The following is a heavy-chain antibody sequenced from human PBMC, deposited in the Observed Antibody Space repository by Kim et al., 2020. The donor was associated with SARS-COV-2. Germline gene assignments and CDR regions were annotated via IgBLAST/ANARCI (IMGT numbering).Heavy chain of an antibody. CDR2: IKEDGSEK. CDR1: EFTFSSYW. J-gene: IGHJ3*01. CDR3: VTDCRGYCSTTSLY. V-gene: IGHV3-7*01. Sequence: GGSLRLSCAASEFTFSSYWMNWVRQVPGKGLEWVASIKEDGSEKYYVDSVMGRFTISRDNAKNSLYLQLNSLRAEDTAVYYCVTDCRGYCSTTSLYWGQGTMVTVSS. D-gene: IGHD2-2*01.